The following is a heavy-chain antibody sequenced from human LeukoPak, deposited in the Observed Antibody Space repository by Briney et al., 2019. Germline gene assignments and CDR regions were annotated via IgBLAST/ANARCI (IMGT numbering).Heavy chain of an antibody. CDR3: ARYRGGYYPYEYYFDY. D-gene: IGHD3-22*01. Sequence: PSETLSLTCTVSGGSISSSSYYWGWIRQPPGKGLEWIGSIYYSGSTYYNPSLKSRVTISVDTSKNQFSLKLSSVTAADTAVYYCARYRGGYYPYEYYFDYWGQGTLVTVSS. J-gene: IGHJ4*02. CDR1: GGSISSSSYY. V-gene: IGHV4-39*01. CDR2: IYYSGST.